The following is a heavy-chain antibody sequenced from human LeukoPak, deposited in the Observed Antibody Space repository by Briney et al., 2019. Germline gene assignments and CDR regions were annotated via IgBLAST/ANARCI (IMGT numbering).Heavy chain of an antibody. CDR3: AKLVAGDWFDP. J-gene: IGHJ5*02. V-gene: IGHV3-48*01. CDR2: IGHTGSVT. D-gene: IGHD2-15*01. CDR1: GFTFSIYS. Sequence: GGSLRLSCAASGFTFSIYSLNWVRQAPGKGLEWVSYIGHTGSVTSYADSVKGRFTISRDNSKNTLYLQMNSLRAEDTAVYYCAKLVAGDWFDPWGQGTLVTVFS.